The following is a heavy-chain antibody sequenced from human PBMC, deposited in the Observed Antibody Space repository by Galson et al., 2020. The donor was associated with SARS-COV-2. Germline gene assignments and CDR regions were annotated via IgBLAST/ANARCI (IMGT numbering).Heavy chain of an antibody. D-gene: IGHD4-17*01. CDR3: ARGFYDYGDYGWFDP. CDR2: INHSGST. CDR1: GGSFSGYY. V-gene: IGHV4-34*01. Sequence: PSETLSLTCAVYGGSFSGYYWSWIRQPPGKGLEWIGEINHSGSTNYNPSLKSRVTISVDTSKNQFSLKLSSVTAADTAVYYCARGFYDYGDYGWFDPWGQGTLVTVSS. J-gene: IGHJ5*02.